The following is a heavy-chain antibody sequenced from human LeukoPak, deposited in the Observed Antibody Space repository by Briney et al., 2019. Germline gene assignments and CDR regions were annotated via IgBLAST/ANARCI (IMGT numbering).Heavy chain of an antibody. D-gene: IGHD3-10*01. J-gene: IGHJ2*01. CDR1: GGSITSGDYY. V-gene: IGHV4-30-4*01. Sequence: SQTLSLTCTVSGGSITSGDYYWSWIRQPPGKGLEWIGYIYYSGSTYYNPSLKSRVTISVDTSKNQFSLKLSSVTAADTAVYYCARDRGRFGDWGTNWYFDLWGRGTLVTVSS. CDR2: IYYSGST. CDR3: ARDRGRFGDWGTNWYFDL.